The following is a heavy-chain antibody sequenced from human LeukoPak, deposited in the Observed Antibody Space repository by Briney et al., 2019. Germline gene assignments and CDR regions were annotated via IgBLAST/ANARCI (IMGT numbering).Heavy chain of an antibody. CDR3: ARYNGWELLFPDY. CDR2: IWYDGSNK. V-gene: IGHV3-33*01. Sequence: GGSLRLSCAASGFTFSSYGMHWVRQAPGKGLEWVAVIWYDGSNKYYADSVKGRFTISRDNSKNTLYLQMNSLRAEDTAVYYCARYNGWELLFPDYWGQGTLVTVSS. CDR1: GFTFSSYG. D-gene: IGHD1-26*01. J-gene: IGHJ4*02.